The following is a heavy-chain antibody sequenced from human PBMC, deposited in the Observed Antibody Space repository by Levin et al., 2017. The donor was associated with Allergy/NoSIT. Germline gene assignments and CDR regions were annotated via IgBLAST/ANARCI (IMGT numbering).Heavy chain of an antibody. V-gene: IGHV3-11*01. Sequence: GESLKISCAASGFIFSHYNMNWIRQAPGKGLEWISYISGNGYSKYYADSLRGRFTVSRDNAKNSLHLQMDSLRGEDTAVYYCARDGGLGSIFGVGPTFDYWGQGVLVTVSS. D-gene: IGHD3-3*01. CDR2: ISGNGYSK. CDR3: ARDGGLGSIFGVGPTFDY. J-gene: IGHJ4*02. CDR1: GFIFSHYN.